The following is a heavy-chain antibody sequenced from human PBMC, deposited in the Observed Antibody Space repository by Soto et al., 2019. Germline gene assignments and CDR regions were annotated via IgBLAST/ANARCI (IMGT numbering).Heavy chain of an antibody. CDR2: IGDSGAST. J-gene: IGHJ6*04. CDR1: GFSFSSFA. CDR3: AKGVELDV. D-gene: IGHD1-26*01. Sequence: EVLLLESGGELVQPGGSLRLSCEASGFSFSSFAMNWVRQAPGKGLEWVSAIGDSGASTYYADSVKGRFTISRDNSRNTLYLQLNSLRAEDTAVYYCAKGVELDVWGNGTTVTVSS. V-gene: IGHV3-23*01.